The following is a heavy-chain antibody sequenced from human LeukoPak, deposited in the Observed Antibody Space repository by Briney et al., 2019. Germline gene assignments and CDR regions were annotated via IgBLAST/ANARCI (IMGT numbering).Heavy chain of an antibody. CDR1: GFTFSSYA. D-gene: IGHD1-26*01. J-gene: IGHJ4*02. CDR3: VKDSSWSLEY. CDR2: ISGSGGST. Sequence: GGSLRLSCAASGFTFSSYAMSWVRQAPGKGLEWVSAISGSGGSTYYADSVKGRFTISRDNSKNSLYLQVNSLRAEDTAVYHCVKDSSWSLEYWGQGTLVTVSA. V-gene: IGHV3-23*01.